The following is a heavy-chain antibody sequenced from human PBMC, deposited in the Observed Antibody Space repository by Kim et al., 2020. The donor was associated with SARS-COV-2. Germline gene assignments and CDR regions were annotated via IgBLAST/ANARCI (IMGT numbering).Heavy chain of an antibody. D-gene: IGHD3-22*01. CDR3: ARVHYDSSGERPEDAFDI. CDR2: IYTSGST. CDR1: GGSISSGSYY. Sequence: LSLTCTVSGGSISSGSYYWSWIRQPAGKGLEWIGRIYTSGSTNYNPSLKSRVTISVDTSKNQFSLKLSSVTAADTAVYYCARVHYDSSGERPEDAFDIWGQGTMVTVSS. V-gene: IGHV4-61*02. J-gene: IGHJ3*02.